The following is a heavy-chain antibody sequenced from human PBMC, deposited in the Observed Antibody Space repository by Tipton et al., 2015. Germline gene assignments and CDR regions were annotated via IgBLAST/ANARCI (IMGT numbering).Heavy chain of an antibody. CDR1: GFTFSDYY. Sequence: SLRLSCAASGFTFSDYYMTWVRQAPGKGLEWVSTISRSGDTTYYADSVQGRFSISRDNFRSTLYLQMNSLRAEDTAMYYCTRGRSVDFDSWGQGTLVTVSS. CDR2: ISRSGDTT. CDR3: TRGRSVDFDS. V-gene: IGHV3-69-1*01. J-gene: IGHJ4*02.